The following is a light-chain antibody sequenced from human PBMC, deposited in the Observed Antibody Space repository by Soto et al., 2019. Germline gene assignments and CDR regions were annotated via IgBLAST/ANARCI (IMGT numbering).Light chain of an antibody. CDR2: DVS. CDR1: SSDVDGYNY. V-gene: IGLV2-14*01. J-gene: IGLJ2*01. CDR3: SSYTSSSTLVV. Sequence: QSALTQPASVSGSPGQSITISCTGTSSDVDGYNYVSWYQQHPGKAPKLMIYDVSNRPSGVSNRFSGSKSGYTASLTISGLQAEDEADYYCSSYTSSSTLVVFGGGTQLTVL.